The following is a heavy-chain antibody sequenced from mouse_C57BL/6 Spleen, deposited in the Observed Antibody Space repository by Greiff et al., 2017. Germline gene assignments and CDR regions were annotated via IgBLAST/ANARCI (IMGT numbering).Heavy chain of an antibody. V-gene: IGHV1-55*01. J-gene: IGHJ1*03. CDR2: IYPGSGST. Sequence: QVQLKQPGAELVKPGASVKMSCKASGYTFTSYWITWVKQRPGQGLEWIGDIYPGSGSTNYNEKFKSKATLTVDTSSSTAYMQLSSLTSEDSAVYYCAREGDWYFDVWGTGTTVTVSS. CDR3: AREGDWYFDV. CDR1: GYTFTSYW.